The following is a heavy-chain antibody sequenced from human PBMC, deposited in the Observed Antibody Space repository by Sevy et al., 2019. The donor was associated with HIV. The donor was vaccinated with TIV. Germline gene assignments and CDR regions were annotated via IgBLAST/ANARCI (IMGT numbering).Heavy chain of an antibody. Sequence: GGSLRLSCAASGFTFSSYGMHWVRQGPGKGLEWVAVIWFDGSNTYYAASVKGRFTISRDIAKNTLHFQMNSLRAEDTAVYYCARDLEFYDSGDYGPAFMPDYWGQGTLVTVSS. J-gene: IGHJ4*02. CDR3: ARDLEFYDSGDYGPAFMPDY. D-gene: IGHD4-17*01. CDR2: IWFDGSNT. V-gene: IGHV3-33*01. CDR1: GFTFSSYG.